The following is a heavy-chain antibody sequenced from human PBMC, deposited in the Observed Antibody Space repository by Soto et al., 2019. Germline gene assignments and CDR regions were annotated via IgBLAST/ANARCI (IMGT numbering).Heavy chain of an antibody. CDR1: GFTFRDYY. CDR3: ARRTNGYFAY. CDR2: ISISGSSI. Sequence: SGFTFRDYYMSGIRQAPGKGLEWISYISISGSSIYYADSVKGRFTISRDDAKNTLYLEMNSLRAEDTAVYYCARRTNGYFAYWGQGALVTVSS. D-gene: IGHD2-8*01. J-gene: IGHJ4*02. V-gene: IGHV3-11*01.